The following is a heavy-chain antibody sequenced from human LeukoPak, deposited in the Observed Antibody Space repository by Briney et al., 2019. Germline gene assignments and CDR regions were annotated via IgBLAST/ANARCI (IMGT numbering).Heavy chain of an antibody. CDR2: ISSGSNYI. J-gene: IGHJ6*02. CDR1: GFTFSSYS. V-gene: IGHV3-21*06. Sequence: PGGPLRLSCAASGFTFSSYSMVWVRQAPGKGLEWVSSISSGSNYIYYADSVKGRFTISRDNARTSLYLQMNSLRAEDTAVYYCARDKAQDSVYYGMDVWGQGTTVTVSS. CDR3: ARDKAQDSVYYGMDV. D-gene: IGHD6-6*01.